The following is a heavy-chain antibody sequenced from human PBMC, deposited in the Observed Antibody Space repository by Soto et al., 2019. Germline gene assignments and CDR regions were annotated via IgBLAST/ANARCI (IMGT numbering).Heavy chain of an antibody. CDR2: IYFRGST. V-gene: IGHV4-59*08. J-gene: IGHJ4*02. CDR1: GGSLSSYY. D-gene: IGHD3-10*01. CDR3: ASHMVRGVPFGY. Sequence: SETLSLTCTVSGGSLSSYYLSWIRQPPGKGLEWIGYIYFRGSTNYNPSLKSRVTISVDTSKNQFSLKLSSVTAADTAVYYCASHMVRGVPFGYWGQGTLVTVSS.